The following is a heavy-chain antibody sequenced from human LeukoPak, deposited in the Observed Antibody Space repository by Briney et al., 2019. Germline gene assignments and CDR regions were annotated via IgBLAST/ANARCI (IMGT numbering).Heavy chain of an antibody. D-gene: IGHD2-15*01. CDR1: GFTFSDYY. J-gene: IGHJ6*02. V-gene: IGHV3-11*04. Sequence: GGSLRLSCAASGFTFSDYYMSWIRQAPGKGLEWVSYISSSGSTIYYADSVKGRFTISRDNAKNSLYLQMNSLRAEDTAVYYCATLVIAATPYYYYYGMDVWGQGTTVTVSS. CDR2: ISSSGSTI. CDR3: ATLVIAATPYYYYYGMDV.